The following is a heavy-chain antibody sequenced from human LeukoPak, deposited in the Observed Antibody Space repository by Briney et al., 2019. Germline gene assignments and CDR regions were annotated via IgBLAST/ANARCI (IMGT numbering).Heavy chain of an antibody. V-gene: IGHV5-51*01. CDR3: ARQQVAYYYYYGMDV. D-gene: IGHD2-15*01. Sequence: GESLKISCKGSGYSLNTYWIAWVRQMPGKGLEWMGIIYPGDSDTRYSPSFQGQVTISADKSISTAFLQWSSLKASDTAMYYCARQQVAYYYYYGMDVWGKGTTVTVSS. CDR1: GYSLNTYW. CDR2: IYPGDSDT. J-gene: IGHJ6*04.